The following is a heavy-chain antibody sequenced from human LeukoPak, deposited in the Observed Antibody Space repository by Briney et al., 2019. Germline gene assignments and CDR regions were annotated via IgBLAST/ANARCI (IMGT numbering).Heavy chain of an antibody. Sequence: ASVKVSCKASGYTFTSYYMHWVRQAPGQGLEWMGIINPSGGSTSYAQKFQGRVTVTRDTSTSTVHMELSGLRSEDTAVYYCARDQEAFDYWGQGTLVTVSS. V-gene: IGHV1-46*01. J-gene: IGHJ4*02. CDR2: INPSGGST. CDR1: GYTFTSYY. CDR3: ARDQEAFDY.